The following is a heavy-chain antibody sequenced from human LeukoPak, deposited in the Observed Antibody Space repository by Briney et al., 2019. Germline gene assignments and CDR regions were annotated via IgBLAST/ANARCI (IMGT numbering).Heavy chain of an antibody. CDR1: GYTFTGYF. V-gene: IGHV1-2*02. Sequence: ASVKVSCKASGYTFTGYFLHWVRRAPGQGFEGMGWMNPNSGGTYYTQRFQGRVTMTRDTSISTAYMELSSLRSDDTAVYYCARAQSLTAPAGTFANSWGQGTLVTVSS. CDR2: MNPNSGGT. D-gene: IGHD6-13*01. CDR3: ARAQSLTAPAGTFANS. J-gene: IGHJ4*02.